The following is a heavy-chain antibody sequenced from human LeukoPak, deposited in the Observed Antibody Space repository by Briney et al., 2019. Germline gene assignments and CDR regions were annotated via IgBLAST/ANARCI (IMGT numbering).Heavy chain of an antibody. CDR1: GFTVSSNY. J-gene: IGHJ4*02. Sequence: GGSLRLSCAASGFTVSSNYMSWVRQAPGKGLEWVSVIYSGGSTYYADSVKGRFTISRDNSKNTLYLQMNSLRAEDTAVYYCARDTRLYSGSGSYFLDYWGQGTLDTVSS. CDR3: ARDTRLYSGSGSYFLDY. D-gene: IGHD3-10*01. V-gene: IGHV3-53*01. CDR2: IYSGGST.